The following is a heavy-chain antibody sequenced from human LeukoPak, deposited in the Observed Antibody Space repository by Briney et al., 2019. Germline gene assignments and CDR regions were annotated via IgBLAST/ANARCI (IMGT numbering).Heavy chain of an antibody. CDR1: GFTFYSYA. CDR2: FSGSGGSI. CDR3: ASDLREWLPIPEDAFDI. D-gene: IGHD3-3*01. Sequence: GGSLRLSCAASGFTFYSYAMNWVRQTPGKGLEWVSTFSGSGGSIYYADSVKGRFTISRDNAKNSLYLQMNSLRAEDTAVYYCASDLREWLPIPEDAFDIWGQGTMVTVSS. V-gene: IGHV3-23*01. J-gene: IGHJ3*02.